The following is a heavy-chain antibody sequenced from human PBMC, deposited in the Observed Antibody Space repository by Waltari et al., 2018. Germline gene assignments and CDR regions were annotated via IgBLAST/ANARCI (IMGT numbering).Heavy chain of an antibody. CDR1: GFTFSRSW. CDR2: IQQNGSEK. Sequence: EVQLVESGGDLVQPGGSLRLSCAASGFTFSRSWMTWVRQAPGKGLEWVGNIQQNGSEKWYADSVRGRFTISRDNAMNSLYLQMNSLRVEDTAVYYCARDQVATPPWGQGTLVTVSS. V-gene: IGHV3-7*01. J-gene: IGHJ5*02. D-gene: IGHD2-21*02. CDR3: ARDQVATPP.